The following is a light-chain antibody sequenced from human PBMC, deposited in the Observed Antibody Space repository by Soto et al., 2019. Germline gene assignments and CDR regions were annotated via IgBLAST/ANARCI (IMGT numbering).Light chain of an antibody. J-gene: IGLJ3*02. CDR2: GVS. Sequence: QSALTQPRSVSGSPGQSVTISCTGTSSDVGDYNYVSWYQQHPGKAPKLIISGVSERPSGVPDRFSGSKSGNTATLTVSGLQAEDEADYYCCSYAGRYTWVFGGGTKLTVL. CDR1: SSDVGDYNY. CDR3: CSYAGRYTWV. V-gene: IGLV2-11*01.